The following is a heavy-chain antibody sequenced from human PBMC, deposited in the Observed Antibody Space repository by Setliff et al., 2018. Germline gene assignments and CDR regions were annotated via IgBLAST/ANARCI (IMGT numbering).Heavy chain of an antibody. CDR2: IYYSGST. J-gene: IGHJ6*03. D-gene: IGHD3-10*01. V-gene: IGHV4-39*01. Sequence: TTSETLSLTCRVSGGSISSGNYYWGLIRQPPGKGLEWVATIYYSGSTYSNPSLKSRLIISVDAPDNQFSVKLSSVTAADTAVYYCARHKSNGSGSYPSLYMDVWGKGIMVTVSS. CDR3: ARHKSNGSGSYPSLYMDV. CDR1: GGSISSGNYY.